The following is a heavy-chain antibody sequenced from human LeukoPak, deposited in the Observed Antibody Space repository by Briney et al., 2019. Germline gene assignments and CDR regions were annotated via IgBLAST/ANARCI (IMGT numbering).Heavy chain of an antibody. CDR1: GYTFTSYG. CDR3: ARLNELDP. Sequence: SVKVSCKASGYTFTSYGISWVRQAPGQGLEWMGGIIPIFGTANYAQKFQGRVTITTDESTSTAYMELSSLRSEDTAVYYCARLNELDPWGQGTLVTVSS. V-gene: IGHV1-69*05. J-gene: IGHJ5*02. CDR2: IIPIFGTA.